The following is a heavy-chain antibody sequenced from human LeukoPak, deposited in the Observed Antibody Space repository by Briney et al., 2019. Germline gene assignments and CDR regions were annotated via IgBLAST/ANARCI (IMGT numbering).Heavy chain of an antibody. J-gene: IGHJ4*02. V-gene: IGHV4-38-2*01. CDR2: IYYSGST. CDR1: GYSISSGYY. Sequence: SETLSRTCAVSGYSISSGYYWGWIRQPPGKGLEWIGSIYYSGSTYYNPSLKSRVTVSVDTSKNQFSLKLSSVTAADTAVYYCATNEGYSSGWYGVGVGYWGQGTLVTVSS. D-gene: IGHD6-19*01. CDR3: ATNEGYSSGWYGVGVGY.